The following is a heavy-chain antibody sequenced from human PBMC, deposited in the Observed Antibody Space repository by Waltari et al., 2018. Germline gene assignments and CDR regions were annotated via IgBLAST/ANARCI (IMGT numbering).Heavy chain of an antibody. V-gene: IGHV4-39*01. Sequence: QLQLQESGPGLVKPSETLSLTCTVSDGSISSSSHYWDWIRQPPGKGLEWIGSIYYSGRTYYNPSLRSRITISVDTSKNQFSLRLSSVTAADTAVYYCARHGGAAAGRGFDYWGQGTLVTVSS. D-gene: IGHD6-13*01. CDR3: ARHGGAAAGRGFDY. CDR2: IYYSGRT. CDR1: DGSISSSSHY. J-gene: IGHJ4*02.